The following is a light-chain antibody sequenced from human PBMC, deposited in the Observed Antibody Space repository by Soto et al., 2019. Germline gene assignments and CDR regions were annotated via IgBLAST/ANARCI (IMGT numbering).Light chain of an antibody. CDR3: LKYAASPRT. CDR1: QSGSNNY. Sequence: EVVLTQSPGTLSLSPRERATLSCRASQSGSNNYLAWYQHKPGQAPRLLIYGASNRAPGIPDRFSGSGSGPDFTLTISRLEPEDFAVYYCLKYAASPRTFGQGTLVEV. V-gene: IGKV3-20*01. J-gene: IGKJ1*01. CDR2: GAS.